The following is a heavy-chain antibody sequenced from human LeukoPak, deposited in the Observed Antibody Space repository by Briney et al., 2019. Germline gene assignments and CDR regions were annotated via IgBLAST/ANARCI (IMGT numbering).Heavy chain of an antibody. CDR3: ARVANRYSGSYYDYGIFDY. CDR2: IYYSGST. V-gene: IGHV4-59*01. D-gene: IGHD1-26*01. CDR1: GGSISSYY. Sequence: SETLSLTCNVSGGSISSYYWSWIRQPPGKGLEWIGYIYYSGSTNYNPSLKSRVTISVDTSKNQFSLKLSSVTAADTAVYYCARVANRYSGSYYDYGIFDYWGQGTLVTVSS. J-gene: IGHJ4*02.